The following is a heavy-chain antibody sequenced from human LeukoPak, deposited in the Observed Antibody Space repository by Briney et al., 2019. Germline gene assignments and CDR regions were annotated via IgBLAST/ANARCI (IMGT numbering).Heavy chain of an antibody. CDR1: GYTLTTYA. CDR3: VAGHDYGDSSYYYGMDV. D-gene: IGHD4-17*01. J-gene: IGHJ6*02. V-gene: IGHV1-3*01. Sequence: ASLKVSCKASGYTLTTYAMHWVRQAPGQRLEWMGWINAGNGNTKYSQKFQGRVTITRDASASTGYMELSSLRSEDTAVYYCVAGHDYGDSSYYYGMDVWGQGTTITVSS. CDR2: INAGNGNT.